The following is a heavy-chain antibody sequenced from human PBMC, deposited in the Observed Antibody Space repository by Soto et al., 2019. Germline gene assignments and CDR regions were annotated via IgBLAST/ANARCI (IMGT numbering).Heavy chain of an antibody. Sequence: QISVKESGPTLVKPTQTLTLTCTFSGFSLNTSGVNVGWIRQPPGKALEWLALIYWDDDKRYSPSLKSRLTLTRDTSKSHVFLTMTNMHPGDTGTYYCAHISRPMIVAYDYWGQGTLVTVSA. CDR2: IYWDDDK. CDR3: AHISRPMIVAYDY. J-gene: IGHJ4*02. CDR1: GFSLNTSGVN. D-gene: IGHD3-22*01. V-gene: IGHV2-5*02.